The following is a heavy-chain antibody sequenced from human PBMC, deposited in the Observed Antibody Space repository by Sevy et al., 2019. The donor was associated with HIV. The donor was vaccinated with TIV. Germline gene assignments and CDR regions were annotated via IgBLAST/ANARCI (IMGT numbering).Heavy chain of an antibody. Sequence: GGCLRLSCAASGFSFRNYDMHWVRQAPGKGLEWLALVSFDGDSTYSADSVKGRFTSSRDNSKNTLYLQMNSLRVEDTAIYYCAKSGGHDTSGYVSYYYYGMDVWGQGTTVTVSS. CDR3: AKSGGHDTSGYVSYYYYGMDV. CDR1: GFSFRNYD. V-gene: IGHV3-30*18. CDR2: VSFDGDST. J-gene: IGHJ6*02. D-gene: IGHD2-2*01.